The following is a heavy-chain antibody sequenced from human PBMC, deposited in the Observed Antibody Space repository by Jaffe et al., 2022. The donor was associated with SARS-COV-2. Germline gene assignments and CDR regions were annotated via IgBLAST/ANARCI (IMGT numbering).Heavy chain of an antibody. CDR1: GFTFSSYA. J-gene: IGHJ6*02. Sequence: EVQLLESGGGLVQPGGSLRLSCAASGFTFSSYAMSWVRQAPGKGLEWVSAISGSGGSTYYADSVKGRFTISRDNSKNTLYLQMNSLRAEDTAVYYCAKDLARFDCGGDCYSMSYYYYGMDVWGQGTTVTVSS. CDR2: ISGSGGST. CDR3: AKDLARFDCGGDCYSMSYYYYGMDV. V-gene: IGHV3-23*01. D-gene: IGHD2-21*02.